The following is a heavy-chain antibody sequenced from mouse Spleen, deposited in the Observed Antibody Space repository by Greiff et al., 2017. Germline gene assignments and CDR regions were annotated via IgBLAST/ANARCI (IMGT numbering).Heavy chain of an antibody. CDR3: TTGGYYSNYVFAY. CDR1: GFNIKDDY. Sequence: EVHLVESGAELVRPGASVKLSCTASGFNIKDDYMHWVKQRPEQGLEWIGWIDPENGDTEYASKFQGKATITADTSSNTAYLQLSSLTSEDTAVYYCTTGGYYSNYVFAYWGQGTTLTVSS. J-gene: IGHJ2*01. V-gene: IGHV14-4*01. CDR2: IDPENGDT. D-gene: IGHD2-5*01.